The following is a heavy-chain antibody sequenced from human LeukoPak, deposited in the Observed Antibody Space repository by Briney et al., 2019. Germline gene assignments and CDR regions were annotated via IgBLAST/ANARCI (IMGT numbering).Heavy chain of an antibody. J-gene: IGHJ4*02. CDR3: ARGLRREQQLLRAFDY. CDR2: MNPNSGNT. CDR1: GYTFTNYD. D-gene: IGHD6-13*01. V-gene: IGHV1-8*01. Sequence: ALVKVSCKASGYTFTNYDINWVRQASGQGLEWMGWMNPNSGNTGSAQKFQGRVTMTSNTSISTAYMELSSLRSEDTAVYYCARGLRREQQLLRAFDYWGQGTPVTVSS.